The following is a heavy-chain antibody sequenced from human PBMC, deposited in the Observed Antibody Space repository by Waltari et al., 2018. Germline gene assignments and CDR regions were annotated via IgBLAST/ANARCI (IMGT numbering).Heavy chain of an antibody. Sequence: QVQLQESGPGLVKPSETLSPTCAVSGYSISSGYYWGWIRQPPGKGLEWIGNICHSGGTNYSPSLKRRVTISVDTSKNQFSLKLRSVTAADTAVYYCARWVGYGDLYFLDSWGQGTLVTVSS. J-gene: IGHJ4*02. V-gene: IGHV4-38-2*01. CDR2: ICHSGGT. CDR3: ARWVGYGDLYFLDS. D-gene: IGHD4-17*01. CDR1: GYSISSGYY.